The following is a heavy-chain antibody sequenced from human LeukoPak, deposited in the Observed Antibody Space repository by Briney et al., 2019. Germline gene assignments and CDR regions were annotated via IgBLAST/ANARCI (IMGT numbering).Heavy chain of an antibody. V-gene: IGHV3-23*01. CDR2: ISATGAST. Sequence: PGRSLRLSCEVSGFTFSKYAMNWVSQAPGKRMGWVSAISATGASTYYIDSVKGRVTISRDNSNNTLYLQMNSLRAEDTARYYCARDLCHLVRMINHWGQGILVIAST. CDR1: GFTFSKYA. CDR3: ARDLCHLVRMINH. J-gene: IGHJ5*02. D-gene: IGHD3-16*01.